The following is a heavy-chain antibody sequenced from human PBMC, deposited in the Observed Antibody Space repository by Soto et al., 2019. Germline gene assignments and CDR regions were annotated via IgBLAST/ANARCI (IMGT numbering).Heavy chain of an antibody. CDR2: IYYSGST. J-gene: IGHJ5*02. D-gene: IGHD6-13*01. CDR1: GGSISSSSYY. V-gene: IGHV4-39*01. Sequence: QLQLQESGPGLVKPSETLSLTCTVSGGSISSSSYYWGWIRQPPGKGLEWIGSIYYSGSTYYNPSLKSRVTISVDTSKNQFSLKLSSVTAADTAVYYCARHEPGSPRSSLLRRGINWFDPWGQGTLVTVSS. CDR3: ARHEPGSPRSSLLRRGINWFDP.